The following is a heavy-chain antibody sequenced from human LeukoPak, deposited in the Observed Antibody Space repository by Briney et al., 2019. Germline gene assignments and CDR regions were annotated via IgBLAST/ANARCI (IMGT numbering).Heavy chain of an antibody. CDR2: IIPIFGTA. Sequence: SVKVSCKASGGTFSSYAISWVRQAPGQGLEWMGGIIPIFGTANYAQKFQGRVTITADESTSTAYMELSSLRSEDTAVYYCARLYCSGGSCYYYYGTDVWGQGTTVTVSS. V-gene: IGHV1-69*13. J-gene: IGHJ6*02. D-gene: IGHD2-15*01. CDR1: GGTFSSYA. CDR3: ARLYCSGGSCYYYYGTDV.